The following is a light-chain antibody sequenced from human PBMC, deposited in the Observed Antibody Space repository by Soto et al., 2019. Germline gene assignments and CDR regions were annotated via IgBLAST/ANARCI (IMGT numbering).Light chain of an antibody. CDR1: SSDVGGYNY. V-gene: IGLV2-8*01. CDR3: QSYDSSLSGSYV. CDR2: EVT. Sequence: QSVLTQPPSASGSPGQSVTISCTGTSSDVGGYNYVSWYRQHPGKAPKLMIYEVTKRPSGVPDRFSGSKSGNTASLTVSGLLAEDEADYYCQSYDSSLSGSYVFGTGTKVTLL. J-gene: IGLJ1*01.